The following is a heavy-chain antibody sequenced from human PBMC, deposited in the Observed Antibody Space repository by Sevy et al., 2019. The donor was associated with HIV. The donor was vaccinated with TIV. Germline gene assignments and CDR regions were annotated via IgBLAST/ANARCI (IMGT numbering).Heavy chain of an antibody. Sequence: GGSLRLSCAASGFTFSNYAMHWVRQSPGKGLEWVAVISYDGSNNNYADSVKGRFTISRDDSKNTLYLQMISLRPEDTAAYYCARGLYLGYSSSWYYFDSWGQGTRVTVSS. D-gene: IGHD6-13*01. CDR1: GFTFSNYA. CDR2: ISYDGSNN. J-gene: IGHJ4*02. CDR3: ARGLYLGYSSSWYYFDS. V-gene: IGHV3-30-3*01.